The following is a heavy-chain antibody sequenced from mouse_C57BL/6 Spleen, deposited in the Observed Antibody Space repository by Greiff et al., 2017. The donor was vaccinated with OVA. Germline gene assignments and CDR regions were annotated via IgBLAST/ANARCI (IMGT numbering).Heavy chain of an antibody. CDR3: AREGYYYGSSPFAY. CDR1: GFTFSDYG. J-gene: IGHJ3*01. CDR2: ISSGSSTI. Sequence: EVQRVESGGGLVKPGGSLKLSCAASGFTFSDYGMHWVRQAPEKGLEWVAYISSGSSTIYYADTVKGRFTISRDNAKNTLFLQMTSLRSEDTAMYYCAREGYYYGSSPFAYWGQGTLVTVSA. V-gene: IGHV5-17*01. D-gene: IGHD1-1*01.